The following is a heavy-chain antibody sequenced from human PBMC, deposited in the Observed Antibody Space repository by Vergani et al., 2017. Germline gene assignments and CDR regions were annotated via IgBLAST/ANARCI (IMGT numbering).Heavy chain of an antibody. V-gene: IGHV4-61*01. CDR2: IYYSGST. J-gene: IGHJ6*04. CDR3: ARRVIDFWRGYPPPMDV. CDR1: GGSVSSGSYY. D-gene: IGHD3-3*01. Sequence: QVQLQESGPGLVKPSETLSLTCTVSGGSVSSGSYYWSWIRQPPGKGLEWIGYIYYSGSTNYNPSLKSRVTISVDTSTNQFSLKLSSVTAADTAVYYCARRVIDFWRGYPPPMDVWGKGTTVTVSS.